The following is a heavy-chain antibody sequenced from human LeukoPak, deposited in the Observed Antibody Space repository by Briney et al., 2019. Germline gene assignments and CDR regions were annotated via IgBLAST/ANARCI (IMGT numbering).Heavy chain of an antibody. J-gene: IGHJ4*02. V-gene: IGHV3-30*02. Sequence: GGSLRLSCAASGFTFSSYGMHWVRQAPGKGLEWVAFIQYDGSNKYYADSVKGRFTISRDNSKNTLYLRMNSLRAEDTAVYYCAKDPRGWQDWGQGTLVTVSS. D-gene: IGHD2-15*01. CDR2: IQYDGSNK. CDR3: AKDPRGWQD. CDR1: GFTFSSYG.